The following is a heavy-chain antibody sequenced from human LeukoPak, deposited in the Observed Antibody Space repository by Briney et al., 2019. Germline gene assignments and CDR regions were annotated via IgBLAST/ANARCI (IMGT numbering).Heavy chain of an antibody. V-gene: IGHV4-30-4*08. CDR3: AQTSIGKGRSI. CDR1: GGSISSGDYY. D-gene: IGHD2/OR15-2a*01. Sequence: PSETLSLTCTVSGGSISSGDYYWSWIRQPPGKGLEWIGYIYYSGSTYYNPSLKSRVTISVDTSKNQFSLKLSSVTAADTAVYYCAQTSIGKGRSIWGQGTLVTVSS. CDR2: IYYSGST. J-gene: IGHJ4*02.